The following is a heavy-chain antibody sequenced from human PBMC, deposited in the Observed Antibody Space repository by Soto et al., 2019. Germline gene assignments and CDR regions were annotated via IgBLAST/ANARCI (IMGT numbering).Heavy chain of an antibody. CDR3: ATSIAETYGMDV. D-gene: IGHD6-6*01. V-gene: IGHV3-33*01. CDR2: IWYDGSNK. Sequence: GGSLRLSCAASGFTFSSYGMHWVRQAPGKGLEWVAVIWYDGSNKYYADSVKGRFTISRDNSKNTLYLQMNSLRAEDTAVYYCATSIAETYGMDVWGQGTTVTVSS. CDR1: GFTFSSYG. J-gene: IGHJ6*02.